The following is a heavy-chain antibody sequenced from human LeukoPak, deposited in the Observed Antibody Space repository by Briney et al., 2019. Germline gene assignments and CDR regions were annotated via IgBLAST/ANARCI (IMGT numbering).Heavy chain of an antibody. J-gene: IGHJ4*02. V-gene: IGHV3-23*01. CDR2: ISGSGGST. Sequence: GGPLRLSCAASGFTFSSYAMSWVRQAPGKGLEWVSAISGSGGSTYYADSVKGRFTISRDNSKNTLFLQMNSLRGEDTAVYYCATETGDSPDYWGQGTLVTVSS. D-gene: IGHD2-21*01. CDR1: GFTFSSYA. CDR3: ATETGDSPDY.